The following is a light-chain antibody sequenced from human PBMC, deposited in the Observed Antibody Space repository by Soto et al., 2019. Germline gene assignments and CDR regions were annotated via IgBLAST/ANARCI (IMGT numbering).Light chain of an antibody. Sequence: EVVLTQSPGTLSLSPRERATLSCRASQSVSNNYLAWYQHKPGQAPRLLIYGASNRAPGIPDRFSGSGSGPDFTLTISSLEPEDFADYYCQEYAAFPRMVGEETLVEVK. CDR2: GAS. CDR1: QSVSNNY. CDR3: QEYAAFPRM. J-gene: IGKJ1*01. V-gene: IGKV3-20*01.